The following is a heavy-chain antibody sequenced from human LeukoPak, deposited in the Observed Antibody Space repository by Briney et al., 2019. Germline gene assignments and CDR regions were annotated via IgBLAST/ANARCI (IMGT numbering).Heavy chain of an antibody. V-gene: IGHV4-31*03. CDR1: GDSISSAGYY. Sequence: SQTLSLTCTVSGDSISSAGYYWTWIRQHPGKGLEWIGYIYYSGTTYYNPSLKSRLTISLDTSENQFSLKLSSVTAADTAVYYCARGADFGLWGRGTLVTVSS. J-gene: IGHJ2*01. CDR2: IYYSGTT. CDR3: ARGADFGL.